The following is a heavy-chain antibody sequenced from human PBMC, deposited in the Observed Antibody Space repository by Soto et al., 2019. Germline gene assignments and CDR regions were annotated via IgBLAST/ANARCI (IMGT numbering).Heavy chain of an antibody. CDR2: ISCCGGSR. V-gene: IGHV3-23*01. CDR3: AKADGEQWLIPHLDN. Sequence: EVQLLESGGGVVQPGGSLRLSCEASGFNFKKFAMGWVRQAPGEGLEWVSGISCCGGSRSYADSVKGRFSLARDDSKNPLSLQLNSLRVEDTARYYCAKADGEQWLIPHLDNWGQGTLVTVS. J-gene: IGHJ4*02. D-gene: IGHD6-19*01. CDR1: GFNFKKFA.